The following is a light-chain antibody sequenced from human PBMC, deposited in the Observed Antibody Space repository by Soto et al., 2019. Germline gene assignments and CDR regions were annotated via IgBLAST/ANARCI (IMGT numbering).Light chain of an antibody. V-gene: IGKV1-5*01. CDR3: QQYNSYSA. Sequence: DIQITQSPSTLSASVGDRVTITCRASKSVTTWLAWYQQKPGKAPKLLIYDASSLESGVPSRFSGSGSGTEFTLTISSLQPDDFATYYCQQYNSYSAFGQGTKLEIK. CDR1: KSVTTW. CDR2: DAS. J-gene: IGKJ2*01.